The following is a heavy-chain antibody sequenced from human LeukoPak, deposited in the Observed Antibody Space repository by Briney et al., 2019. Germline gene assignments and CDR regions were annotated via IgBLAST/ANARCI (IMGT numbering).Heavy chain of an antibody. CDR1: GFTFSSYG. V-gene: IGHV3-30*18. D-gene: IGHD6-19*01. CDR3: AKDFAGAVADL. J-gene: IGHJ4*02. Sequence: GGSLRLSCAASGFTFSSYGMHWVRQAPGKGLEWVAVISYVGGNKYSADSVKGRFTISRDNSKNTLYLQMNSLRAEDTAVYYCAKDFAGAVADLWGQGTLVTVSS. CDR2: ISYVGGNK.